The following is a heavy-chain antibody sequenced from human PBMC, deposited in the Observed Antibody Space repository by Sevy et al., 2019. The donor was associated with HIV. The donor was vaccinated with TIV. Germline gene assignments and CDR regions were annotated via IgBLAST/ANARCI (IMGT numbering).Heavy chain of an antibody. D-gene: IGHD6-6*01. V-gene: IGHV1-69*06. CDR1: GGTFSSYA. J-gene: IGHJ6*03. Sequence: ASVKVSCKASGGTFSSYAISWVRQAPGQGLEWMGGIIPIFGTANYAQKFQGRVTITADKSTSTAYMELSSLRSEDTAVYYWARDEFIAARPGGYYYYYMDVWGKGTTVTVSS. CDR3: ARDEFIAARPGGYYYYYMDV. CDR2: IIPIFGTA.